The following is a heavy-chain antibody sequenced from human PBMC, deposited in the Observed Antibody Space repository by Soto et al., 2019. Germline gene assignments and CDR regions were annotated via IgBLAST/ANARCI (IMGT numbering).Heavy chain of an antibody. Sequence: EVQLVESGGGLIQPGRSLRLSCAASGFTFEDYAMHWVRQAPGKGPEWVSGISWNSGTLAYADSVKGRFTISRDNANNSLYLQMNSLRVEDTAFYYCTKDPNPPFCSGGRCHNWFDPWGQGTLVTVSS. D-gene: IGHD2-15*01. CDR2: ISWNSGTL. CDR1: GFTFEDYA. V-gene: IGHV3-9*01. CDR3: TKDPNPPFCSGGRCHNWFDP. J-gene: IGHJ5*02.